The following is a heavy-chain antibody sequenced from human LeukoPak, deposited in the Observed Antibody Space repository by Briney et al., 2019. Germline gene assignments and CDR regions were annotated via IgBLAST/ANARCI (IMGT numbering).Heavy chain of an antibody. Sequence: ASVKVSCKASGYTFTGYYMHWVRQAPGQGLEWMGWINPNSGGTNYAQKFQGWVTMTEDTSTDTAYMELSSLRSEDTAVYYCATSRLYSSSWALDYWGQGTLVTVSS. J-gene: IGHJ4*02. CDR2: INPNSGGT. D-gene: IGHD6-13*01. CDR1: GYTFTGYY. V-gene: IGHV1-2*04. CDR3: ATSRLYSSSWALDY.